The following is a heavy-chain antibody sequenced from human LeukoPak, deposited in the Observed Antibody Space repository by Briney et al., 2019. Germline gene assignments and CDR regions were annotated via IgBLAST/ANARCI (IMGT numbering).Heavy chain of an antibody. CDR2: INWNGGST. CDR3: ARDSSGWYASFDY. Sequence: GGSLRLSCAASGFTFDDYGMRWVRQAPGKGLESVSGINWNGGSTGYADSVKGRFTISRDNAKNSLYLQMNSLRAEDTALYYCARDSSGWYASFDYWGQGTLVTVSS. J-gene: IGHJ4*02. D-gene: IGHD6-19*01. V-gene: IGHV3-20*04. CDR1: GFTFDDYG.